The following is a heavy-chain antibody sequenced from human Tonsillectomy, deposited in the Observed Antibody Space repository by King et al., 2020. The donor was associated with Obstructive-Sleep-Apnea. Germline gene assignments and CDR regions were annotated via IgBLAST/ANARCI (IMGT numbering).Heavy chain of an antibody. Sequence: VQLVESGGGVVQPGKSLRISCAASGFTFSNYAIHWVRQAPGKGLEWVTIISYDASNAYYADSVKGRFTISRDNSKNTLYLQMHSLRVEDTAVYYCATDRSYLAASGGPPPYWGQGTLVTVSS. CDR1: GFTFSNYA. J-gene: IGHJ4*02. CDR3: ATDRSYLAASGGPPPY. V-gene: IGHV3-30-3*01. CDR2: ISYDASNA. D-gene: IGHD6-13*01.